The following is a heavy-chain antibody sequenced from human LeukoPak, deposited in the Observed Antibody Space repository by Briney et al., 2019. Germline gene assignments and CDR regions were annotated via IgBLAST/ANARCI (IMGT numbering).Heavy chain of an antibody. Sequence: SETQSLTCTVSGYSISSGYYWGWIRQPPGKGLEWIGSIYHSGSTYYNPSLKSRVTISVDTSKNQFSLKLSSVTAADTAVYYCARSRAAAGINWFDPWGQGTLVTVSS. D-gene: IGHD6-13*01. CDR3: ARSRAAAGINWFDP. CDR1: GYSISSGYY. J-gene: IGHJ5*02. V-gene: IGHV4-38-2*02. CDR2: IYHSGST.